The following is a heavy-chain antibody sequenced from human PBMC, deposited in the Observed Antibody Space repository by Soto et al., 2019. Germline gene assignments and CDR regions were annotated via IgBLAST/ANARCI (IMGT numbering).Heavy chain of an antibody. CDR3: ASHAGWGYPSNFEP. D-gene: IGHD3-16*01. V-gene: IGHV4-39*01. CDR1: GGSITSSRYY. J-gene: IGHJ5*02. CDR2: VYYRGNN. Sequence: QLQLQESGPGLVKPSETLSLTCTVSGGSITSSRYYWGWIRQSPGKGMEWIASVYYRGNNYDNPSPKTRVTLSVDMSKTQFSLRLSSTTAANIALYYCASHAGWGYPSNFEPWGPGTLVIVSS.